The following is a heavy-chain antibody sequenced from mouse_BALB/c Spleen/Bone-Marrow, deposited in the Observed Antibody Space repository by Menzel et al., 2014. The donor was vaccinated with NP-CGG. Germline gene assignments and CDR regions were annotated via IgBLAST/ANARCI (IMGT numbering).Heavy chain of an antibody. J-gene: IGHJ2*01. Sequence: VQRVESGADLVKPGASVKLSCKASGYTFTSYWMHWVKQRPGQGLEWIGEINPSNGRTNYNEKFKSKATLTVDKSSSTAYMQLSSLTSEDSAVYYCARERYDYDWKDYWGQGTTLTVSS. D-gene: IGHD2-4*01. V-gene: IGHV1S81*02. CDR1: GYTFTSYW. CDR2: INPSNGRT. CDR3: ARERYDYDWKDY.